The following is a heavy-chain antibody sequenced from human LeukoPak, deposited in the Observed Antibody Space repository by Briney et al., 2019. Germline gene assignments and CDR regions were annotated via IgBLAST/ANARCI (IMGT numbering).Heavy chain of an antibody. CDR2: ISNSGSTK. CDR3: AKEGGIGSYLSH. D-gene: IGHD1-26*01. Sequence: GGSLRLSCAASGFTFSNYNMNWVRQAPGKGLEWVSYISNSGSTKYYADSVKGQFTISRDNAKNSLYLQMNSLKAEDTAVYYCAKEGGIGSYLSHWGQGSLVTVSS. CDR1: GFTFSNYN. V-gene: IGHV3-48*01. J-gene: IGHJ4*02.